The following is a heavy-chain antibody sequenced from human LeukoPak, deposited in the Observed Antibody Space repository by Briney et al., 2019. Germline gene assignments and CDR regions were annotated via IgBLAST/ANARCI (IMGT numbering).Heavy chain of an antibody. Sequence: SETLSLTCTVSGYSISSGYYWGWIRQPPGKGLEWIGSIYHSGSTYYNPSLKSRFTISVDTSKNQFSLKLSSVTAADTAVYYCARAVSDITMIVVVITYYFDYWGQGTLVTVSS. V-gene: IGHV4-38-2*02. D-gene: IGHD3-22*01. CDR1: GYSISSGYY. J-gene: IGHJ4*02. CDR2: IYHSGST. CDR3: ARAVSDITMIVVVITYYFDY.